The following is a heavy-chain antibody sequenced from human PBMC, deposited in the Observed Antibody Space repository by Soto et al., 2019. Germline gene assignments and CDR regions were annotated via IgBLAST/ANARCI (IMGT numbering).Heavy chain of an antibody. CDR1: GGSISSYY. Sequence: PSETLSLTCTVSGGSISSYYWSWIRQPPGKGLEWIGYIYYSGSTDYDPSLKSRVTISVDTSKNQFSLKLSSVTAADTAVYYCARRDDCTNSICWMNYFDSWGQGILVTVSS. D-gene: IGHD2-8*01. J-gene: IGHJ4*02. CDR2: IYYSGST. V-gene: IGHV4-59*01. CDR3: ARRDDCTNSICWMNYFDS.